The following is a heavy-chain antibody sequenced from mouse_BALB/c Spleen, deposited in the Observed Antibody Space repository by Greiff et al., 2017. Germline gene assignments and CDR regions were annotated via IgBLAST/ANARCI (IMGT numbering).Heavy chain of an antibody. Sequence: EVMLVESGGGLVKPGGSLKLSCAASGFTFSSYAMSWVRQTPEKRLEWVASISSGGSTYYPDSVKGRFTISRDNARNILYLQMSSLRSEDTAMYYCARGGVKPPSYAMDYWGQGTSVTVSS. CDR2: ISSGGST. D-gene: IGHD2-2*01. J-gene: IGHJ4*01. CDR3: ARGGVKPPSYAMDY. CDR1: GFTFSSYA. V-gene: IGHV5-6-5*01.